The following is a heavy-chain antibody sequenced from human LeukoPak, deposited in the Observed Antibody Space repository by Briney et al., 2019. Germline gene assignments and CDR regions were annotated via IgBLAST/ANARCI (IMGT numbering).Heavy chain of an antibody. CDR2: ISTDGYTT. D-gene: IGHD2-15*01. CDR1: GLAFSAYK. CDR3: VVGGSPGY. J-gene: IGHJ4*02. V-gene: IGHV3-74*01. Sequence: SGGSLRLSCAASGLAFSAYKMHWVRQAPRKGLVWVSRISTDGYTTDYADFVQGRFTASRDNTENTWSLEMNSLRAEDTAVCYCVVGGSPGYWGQGTLVTVSS.